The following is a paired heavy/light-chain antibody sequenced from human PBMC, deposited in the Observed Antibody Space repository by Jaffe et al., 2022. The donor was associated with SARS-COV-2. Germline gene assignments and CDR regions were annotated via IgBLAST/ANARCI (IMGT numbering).Light chain of an antibody. Sequence: DVQLTQSPSFLSASVGDRVTLSCRASQGISSFLAWYQQKPGKAPKLLISAASTLQSGVPSRFSGSGSGTEFTLTISSLQPEDFATYYCQQLNSYPRLTFGGGTKVEIK. V-gene: IGKV1-9*01. J-gene: IGKJ4*01. CDR2: AAS. CDR1: QGISSF. CDR3: QQLNSYPRLT.
Heavy chain of an antibody. Sequence: QVQLVQSGAEVKKPGASVKVSCKASGYIFTNYYIHWVRQAPGQGLEWMGIINPSGNYTIYAQKFQGRVTMTRDTSTSTVYMELRSLRSEDTAVFYCAREESTVMVTRPYGLDLWGQGTAVTVSS. CDR2: INPSGNYT. V-gene: IGHV1-46*01. D-gene: IGHD5-18*01. CDR1: GYIFTNYY. J-gene: IGHJ6*02. CDR3: AREESTVMVTRPYGLDL.